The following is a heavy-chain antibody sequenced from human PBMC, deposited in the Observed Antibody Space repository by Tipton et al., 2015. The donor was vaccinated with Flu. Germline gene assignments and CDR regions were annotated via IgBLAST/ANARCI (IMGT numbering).Heavy chain of an antibody. D-gene: IGHD6-13*01. V-gene: IGHV4-38-2*01. CDR2: IYYSGHA. CDR1: DSSMSGDYF. J-gene: IGHJ4*02. CDR3: ARVRIAADYSFDY. Sequence: LRLSCAVFDSSMSGDYFWGWIRQPPGKGLDWIGSIYYSGHAYYNPSLKSRVTISVDTSKNQFSLKVTSVIAADTAVYYCARVRIAADYSFDYWGQGTLVTVSS.